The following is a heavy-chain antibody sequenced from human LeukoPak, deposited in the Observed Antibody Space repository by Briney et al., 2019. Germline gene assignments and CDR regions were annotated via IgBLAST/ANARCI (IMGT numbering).Heavy chain of an antibody. CDR3: AKKAFDSGSYHWFDS. CDR2: ISYDGSNK. CDR1: GFTFSNYG. Sequence: PGRSLRLSCAASGFTFSNYGMHWVRQAPGKGLEWVAFISYDGSNKYYADSVKGRFTISRDNSKNTVSLQMNSLRAEDTAVYYCAKKAFDSGSYHWFDSWGQGTLVTVSS. V-gene: IGHV3-30*18. D-gene: IGHD3-10*01. J-gene: IGHJ5*01.